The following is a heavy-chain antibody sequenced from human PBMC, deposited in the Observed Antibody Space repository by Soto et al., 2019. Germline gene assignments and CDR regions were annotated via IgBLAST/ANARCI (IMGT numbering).Heavy chain of an antibody. CDR1: GFTCSSYA. CDR3: AREGSPGGELPGMNAFDI. Sequence: ASVKVSCKASGFTCSSYAISWVRQATRQGLEWVGGINPIFVIESYAQKLQGRVTNAGVESTSATYMEQRGLRSEDTAVDDSAREGSPGGELPGMNAFDIWGQGTMVTVSS. J-gene: IGHJ3*02. V-gene: IGHV1-69*13. CDR2: INPIFVIE. D-gene: IGHD1-7*01.